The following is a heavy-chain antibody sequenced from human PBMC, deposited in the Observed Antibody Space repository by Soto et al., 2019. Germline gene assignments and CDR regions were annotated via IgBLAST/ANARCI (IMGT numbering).Heavy chain of an antibody. CDR2: VYYSGSV. V-gene: IGHV4-59*01. D-gene: IGHD3-10*01. J-gene: IGHJ5*02. CDR1: GVSLTGYH. CDR3: ARRLNLGSFDH. Sequence: PSETLSLTGNFSGVSLTGYHWNWIRQPPGKTLEWIGLVYYSGSVSYNPSLKGRASISVDRSKNQFSLRLTSVTAADTAVYYCARRLNLGSFDHWGQGTLVTVSS.